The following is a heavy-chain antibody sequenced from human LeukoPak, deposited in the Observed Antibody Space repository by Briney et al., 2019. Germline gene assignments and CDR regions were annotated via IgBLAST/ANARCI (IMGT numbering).Heavy chain of an antibody. J-gene: IGHJ5*02. CDR3: AREVGVVAHQGGWFDP. D-gene: IGHD2-2*01. CDR2: INPNSGGT. V-gene: IGHV1-2*06. Sequence: ASVKVSCKAAGYTFTGYYMHWVRQAPGQGLEWMGRINPNSGGTNYAQKFQGRVTMTRDTSISTAYMELTRLRSDDTAVYYCAREVGVVAHQGGWFDPWGQGTLVTVSS. CDR1: GYTFTGYY.